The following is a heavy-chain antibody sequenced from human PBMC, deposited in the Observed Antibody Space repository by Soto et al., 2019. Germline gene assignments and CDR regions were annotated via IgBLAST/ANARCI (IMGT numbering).Heavy chain of an antibody. CDR2: INHLETA. Sequence: SETLSLTCTVSGASITFGGYSWSWIRQTPGKGLEWIGYINHLETAFYNPSFESRLTLSIDRAKNQFSLKLHSMSAADRAVYFCARGGGSDSFDYWGQGILVTVLL. CDR3: ARGGGSDSFDY. V-gene: IGHV4-30-2*01. CDR1: GASITFGGYS. D-gene: IGHD1-26*01. J-gene: IGHJ4*02.